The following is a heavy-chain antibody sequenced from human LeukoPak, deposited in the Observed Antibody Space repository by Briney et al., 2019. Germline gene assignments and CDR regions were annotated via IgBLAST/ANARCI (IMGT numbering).Heavy chain of an antibody. Sequence: SVKVSCKASGGTFSSNEVSWVRQAPGQGLEWMGRIIPNLGTANYAQSFQGRVTITADKSTSTAYMELSSLRSEDTAVYFCARWASLIYDSNWYAPLDYWGQGTLVTVSS. J-gene: IGHJ4*02. CDR1: GGTFSSNE. CDR3: ARWASLIYDSNWYAPLDY. D-gene: IGHD6-13*01. V-gene: IGHV1-69*04. CDR2: IIPNLGTA.